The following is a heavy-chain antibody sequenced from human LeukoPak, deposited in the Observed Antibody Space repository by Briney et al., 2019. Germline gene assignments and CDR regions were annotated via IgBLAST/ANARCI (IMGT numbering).Heavy chain of an antibody. V-gene: IGHV4-39*07. J-gene: IGHJ6*03. Sequence: PSETLSLTCTVSGGSISTSSYYWGWIRQSPGKGLEWIGSIYYSESTKYNPSLKSHSESTYYNPSLKSRVTISVDTSKNQFSLKVSSVTAADTAVYYCAREGTNYSGSGSYVHYYYYMDVWGKGTTVAVSS. CDR3: AREGTNYSGSGSYVHYYYYMDV. CDR1: GGSISTSSYY. D-gene: IGHD3-10*01. CDR2: IYYSEST.